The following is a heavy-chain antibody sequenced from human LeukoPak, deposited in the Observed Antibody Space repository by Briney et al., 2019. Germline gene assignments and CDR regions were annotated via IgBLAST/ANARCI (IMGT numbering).Heavy chain of an antibody. J-gene: IGHJ4*02. CDR2: INSDGSSP. CDR1: GSTFSSYW. Sequence: GGSLRLSCAASGSTFSSYWMHWVRQAPGKGLVWVARINSDGSSPSYADSVKGRFSISRDNAKNTLYLQMNSPRAEDTAVYYCARDLTTVVGPVDHWGQGTLVTVSS. CDR3: ARDLTTVVGPVDH. V-gene: IGHV3-74*01. D-gene: IGHD1-26*01.